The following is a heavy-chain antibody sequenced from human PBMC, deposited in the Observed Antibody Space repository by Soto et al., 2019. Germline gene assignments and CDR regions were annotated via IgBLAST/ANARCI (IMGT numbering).Heavy chain of an antibody. V-gene: IGHV3-23*01. J-gene: IGHJ6*02. CDR2: LTPGGETT. D-gene: IGHD6-6*01. CDR3: AKEGGSSSAYYYYGRDG. CDR1: GFNFGGHA. Sequence: AGGSLSLSCAASGFNFGGHAMTWVRQAPGKGLEWVSALTPGGETTYYIASVKGRFTISRDNSKNTLYLQMNSLRAEDTAVYYGAKEGGSSSAYYYYGRDGWGQGTTVTVSS.